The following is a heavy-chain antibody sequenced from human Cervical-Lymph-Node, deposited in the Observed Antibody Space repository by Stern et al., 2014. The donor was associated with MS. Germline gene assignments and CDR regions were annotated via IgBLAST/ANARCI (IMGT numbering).Heavy chain of an antibody. CDR2: ISIYNGNT. V-gene: IGHV1-18*01. D-gene: IGHD6-6*01. Sequence: QMQLVQSGGEVKKPGASVKVSCKASGYSFTNYGISWVRQAPGQGPEWMGWISIYNGNTNYAQRFEGRLTMTTDTSTSIAYMELGSLISDDTAVYYCARGSSTSYYYYYGMDVWGQGTTVTVSS. J-gene: IGHJ6*02. CDR1: GYSFTNYG. CDR3: ARGSSTSYYYYYGMDV.